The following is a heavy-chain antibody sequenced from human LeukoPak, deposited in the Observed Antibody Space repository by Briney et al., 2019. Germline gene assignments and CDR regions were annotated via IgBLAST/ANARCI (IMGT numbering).Heavy chain of an antibody. V-gene: IGHV3-23*01. D-gene: IGHD5-24*01. Sequence: LGGSLRLSCAVSGFTFSTYGMSWVRQAPGKGLEWVSAISGSGGSTYYADSVKGRFTISRDNSKNTLYLQMNSLRAEDTAVYYCARDAGRDGYKWISYGMDVWGQGTTVTVSS. CDR1: GFTFSTYG. J-gene: IGHJ6*02. CDR3: ARDAGRDGYKWISYGMDV. CDR2: ISGSGGST.